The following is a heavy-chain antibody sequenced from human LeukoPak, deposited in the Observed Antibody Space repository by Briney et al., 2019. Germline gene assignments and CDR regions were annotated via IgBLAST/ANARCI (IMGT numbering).Heavy chain of an antibody. CDR2: ISSSGSTI. CDR1: GLTVSDNY. D-gene: IGHD3-10*01. J-gene: IGHJ4*02. Sequence: PGGSLRLSCAASGLTVSDNYMTWVRQAPGKGLEWVSYISSSGSTIYYADSVKGRFTISRDNAKNSLYLQMNSLRAEDTAVYYCARVDYYGSGSYVDYWGQGTLVTVSS. V-gene: IGHV3-11*01. CDR3: ARVDYYGSGSYVDY.